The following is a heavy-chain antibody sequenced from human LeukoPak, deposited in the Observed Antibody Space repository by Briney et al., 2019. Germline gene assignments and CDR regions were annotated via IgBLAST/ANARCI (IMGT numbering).Heavy chain of an antibody. V-gene: IGHV1-69*05. CDR1: GHSFTFTSHA. D-gene: IGHD5/OR15-5a*01. CDR2: IIPIFGTA. Sequence: SVKVSCKASGHSFTFTSHAITWVRQAPGQGLEWMGGIIPIFGTANYAQKFQGRVTITTDESTSTAYMELSSLRSEDTAVYYCASLSGAFDIWGQGTMVTVSS. J-gene: IGHJ3*02. CDR3: ASLSGAFDI.